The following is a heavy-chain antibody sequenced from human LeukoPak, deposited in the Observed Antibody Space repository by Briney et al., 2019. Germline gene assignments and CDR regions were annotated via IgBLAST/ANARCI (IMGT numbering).Heavy chain of an antibody. D-gene: IGHD3-10*01. J-gene: IGHJ3*01. CDR1: GSTFNNYE. CDR3: ARDGETAAPWALDL. V-gene: IGHV3-48*03. CDR2: ISQSGSTK. Sequence: GGSLRLSCVASGSTFNNYEMNWVRQAPGKGLEWVSYISQSGSTKRYTDSVKGRFTISRDNAKNSLYLQLSSLRVEDMGVYYCARDGETAAPWALDLWGQGTVVSVSS.